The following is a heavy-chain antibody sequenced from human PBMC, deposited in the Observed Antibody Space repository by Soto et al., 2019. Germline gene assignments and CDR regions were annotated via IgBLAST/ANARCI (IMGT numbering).Heavy chain of an antibody. D-gene: IGHD5-12*01. CDR3: ARDLRRDGYTYFDY. CDR2: IIPIFGTA. Sequence: GASVKVSCKASGGTFSSYAISWVRQAPGQGLEWMGGIIPIFGTANYAQKFQGRVTITADESTSTAYMELSSLRSEDTAVYYCARDLRRDGYTYFDYWGQGTLVTVSS. CDR1: GGTFSSYA. J-gene: IGHJ4*02. V-gene: IGHV1-69*13.